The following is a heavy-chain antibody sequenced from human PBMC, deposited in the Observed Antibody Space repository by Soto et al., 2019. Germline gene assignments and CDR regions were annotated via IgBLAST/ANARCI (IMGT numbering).Heavy chain of an antibody. Sequence: SETLSLTCTVSGGSISSYYWSWIRQPPGKRLEWIGYIYYSGSTNYNPSFKSRVTISVDTSKNQFSLKLSSVTAADTAVYYCARRYGSAIDYWGQGTLVTVSS. V-gene: IGHV4-59*08. CDR1: GGSISSYY. CDR3: ARRYGSAIDY. D-gene: IGHD1-26*01. CDR2: IYYSGST. J-gene: IGHJ4*02.